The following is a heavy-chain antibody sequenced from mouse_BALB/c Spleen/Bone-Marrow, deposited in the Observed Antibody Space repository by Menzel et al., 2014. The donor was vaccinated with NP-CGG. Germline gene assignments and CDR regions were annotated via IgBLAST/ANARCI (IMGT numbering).Heavy chain of an antibody. J-gene: IGHJ3*01. CDR3: ANCYYGSSLFAY. CDR2: IDPANGNT. V-gene: IGHV14-3*02. Sequence: VQLQQSGAELVKPGASVKLSCTASDFNIKDTYMHWVKQRPEQGLEWIGRIDPANGNTKYDPKFQGKATITADTSSNTAYLQLSSLTSEDTAVYYCANCYYGSSLFAYWGQGTLVTVSA. D-gene: IGHD1-1*01. CDR1: DFNIKDTY.